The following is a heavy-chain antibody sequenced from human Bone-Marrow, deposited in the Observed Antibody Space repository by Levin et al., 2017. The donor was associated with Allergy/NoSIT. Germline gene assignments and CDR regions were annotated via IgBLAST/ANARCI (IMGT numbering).Heavy chain of an antibody. CDR1: GFTFSSYW. Sequence: GGSLRLSCAASGFTFSSYWMSWVRQAPGKGLEWVANIKQDGSEKYYVDSVKGRFTISRDNAKNSLYLQMNSLRAEDTAVYYCARDGRVDLWFRELPFDYWGQGTLVTVSS. D-gene: IGHD3-10*01. J-gene: IGHJ4*02. V-gene: IGHV3-7*01. CDR3: ARDGRVDLWFRELPFDY. CDR2: IKQDGSEK.